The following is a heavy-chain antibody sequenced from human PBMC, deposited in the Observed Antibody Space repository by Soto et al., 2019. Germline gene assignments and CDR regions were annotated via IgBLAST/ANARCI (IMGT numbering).Heavy chain of an antibody. Sequence: ASVKVSCKASGYTFTSYGISWVRQAPGQRLEWMGWINAGNGNTKYSQKFQGRVTITTDTSTRTAYMELKSLRSDDTAVYYCAREGYYSGSGTYSPPRYYGMDAWGQGTTVTVSS. D-gene: IGHD3-10*01. CDR3: AREGYYSGSGTYSPPRYYGMDA. J-gene: IGHJ6*02. V-gene: IGHV1-18*01. CDR1: GYTFTSYG. CDR2: INAGNGNT.